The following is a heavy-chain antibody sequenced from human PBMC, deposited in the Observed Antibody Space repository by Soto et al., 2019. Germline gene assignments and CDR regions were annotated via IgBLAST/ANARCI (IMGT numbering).Heavy chain of an antibody. CDR3: ARGALYDYIWGSYRPYYYYYYMDV. D-gene: IGHD3-16*02. Sequence: QVQLQQWGAGLLKPSETLSLTCAVYGGSFSGYYWSWIRQPPGKGLEWIGEINHSGSTNYNPSLKSRVTISVDTSKNQFPLKLSSVTAADTAVYYCARGALYDYIWGSYRPYYYYYYMDVWGKGTTVTVSS. CDR1: GGSFSGYY. J-gene: IGHJ6*03. V-gene: IGHV4-34*01. CDR2: INHSGST.